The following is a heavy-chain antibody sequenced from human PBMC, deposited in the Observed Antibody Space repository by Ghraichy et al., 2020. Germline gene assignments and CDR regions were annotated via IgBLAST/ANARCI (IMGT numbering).Heavy chain of an antibody. CDR1: GFTFSTYN. CDR2: ISSSSTYI. Sequence: GGSLRLSCAASGFTFSTYNMNWVRQAPGKGLECVSSISSSSTYISYTDSVKGRFTISRDDAKNSLNLQMNSLRAEDTAVYYCARDRPTYYFDSGTYRDAFDIWGQGTMVTVSS. D-gene: IGHD3-10*01. CDR3: ARDRPTYYFDSGTYRDAFDI. J-gene: IGHJ3*02. V-gene: IGHV3-21*01.